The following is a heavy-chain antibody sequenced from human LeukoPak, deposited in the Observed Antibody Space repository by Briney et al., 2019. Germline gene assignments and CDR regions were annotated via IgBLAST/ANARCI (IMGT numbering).Heavy chain of an antibody. V-gene: IGHV4-39*07. CDR1: GDSISSSNCY. CDR2: INHSGST. Sequence: SETLSLTCTVSGDSISSSNCYWGWIRQPPGKGLEWIGEINHSGSTNYNPSLKSRVTISVGTSKNQFSLKLSSVTAADTAVYYCARIINGNAFDIWGQGTMVTVSS. CDR3: ARIINGNAFDI. J-gene: IGHJ3*02. D-gene: IGHD2/OR15-2a*01.